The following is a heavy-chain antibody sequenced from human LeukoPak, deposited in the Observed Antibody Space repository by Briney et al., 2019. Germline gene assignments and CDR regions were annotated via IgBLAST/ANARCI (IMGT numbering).Heavy chain of an antibody. CDR1: GGSISSYY. V-gene: IGHV4-59*01. Sequence: PSETLSLTCTVSGGSISSYYWSWIRQPPGKGLEWIGYTYYSGSTNYNPSLKSRVTISVDTSKNQFSLKLSSVTAADTAVYYCARFQYSSGWAVLDYYYGMDVWGQGTTVTVSS. J-gene: IGHJ6*02. CDR2: TYYSGST. CDR3: ARFQYSSGWAVLDYYYGMDV. D-gene: IGHD6-19*01.